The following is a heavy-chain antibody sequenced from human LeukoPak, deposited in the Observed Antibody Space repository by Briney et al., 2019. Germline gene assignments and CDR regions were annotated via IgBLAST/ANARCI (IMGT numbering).Heavy chain of an antibody. D-gene: IGHD2-2*02. V-gene: IGHV1-8*03. CDR2: MNPNSGNT. Sequence: ASVNVSCKASGYTFTSYDINWVRQATGQGLEWMGWMNPNSGNTGYAQKFQGRVTITRNTSISTAYMELSSLRSEDTAVYYCARGYCSSTSCYTYDAFDIWGQGTMVTVSS. CDR3: ARGYCSSTSCYTYDAFDI. J-gene: IGHJ3*02. CDR1: GYTFTSYD.